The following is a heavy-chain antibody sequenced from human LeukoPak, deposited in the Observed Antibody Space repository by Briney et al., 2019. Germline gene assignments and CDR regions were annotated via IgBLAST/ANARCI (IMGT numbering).Heavy chain of an antibody. CDR3: ARASVWQGYAFDI. J-gene: IGHJ3*02. Sequence: SETLSLTCAVYGGSFSSCYWSWIRQPPGKGLEWLGEINHSGSTNYNPSLKSRVTISVDTSKNQFSLKLSSVTAADTAVYYCARASVWQGYAFDIWGQGTMVTVSS. D-gene: IGHD3-16*01. V-gene: IGHV4-34*01. CDR2: INHSGST. CDR1: GGSFSSCY.